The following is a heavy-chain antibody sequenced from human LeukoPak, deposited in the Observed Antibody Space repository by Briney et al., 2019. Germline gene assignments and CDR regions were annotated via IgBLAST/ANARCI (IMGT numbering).Heavy chain of an antibody. D-gene: IGHD5-24*01. Sequence: GESLKTSCQGFGYPFTTSWIGWLRQLPGKGLEWTTIIYAGNSDAKYSPSFQGQVSISTDRSISTAYLHWSSLKASDTAIYYCAIINHPDGRVYWGQGTLVTVSS. CDR3: AIINHPDGRVY. CDR2: IYAGNSDA. J-gene: IGHJ4*02. CDR1: GYPFTTSW. V-gene: IGHV5-51*01.